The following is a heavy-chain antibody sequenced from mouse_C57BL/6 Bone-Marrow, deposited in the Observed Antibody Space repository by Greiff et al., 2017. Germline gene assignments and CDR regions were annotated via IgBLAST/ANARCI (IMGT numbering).Heavy chain of an antibody. CDR3: AREDDFAWVAY. D-gene: IGHD2-4*01. CDR2: INPNNGGT. CDR1: GYTFTDYN. Sequence: VQLQQSGPELVKPGASVKIPCKASGYTFTDYNMDWVKQSHGKSLEWIGDINPNNGGTIYNQKFKGKVTLTVDKSSSTAYMELRRLTSEDTAVYYCAREDDFAWVAYWGQGTLVTVSA. J-gene: IGHJ3*01. V-gene: IGHV1-18*01.